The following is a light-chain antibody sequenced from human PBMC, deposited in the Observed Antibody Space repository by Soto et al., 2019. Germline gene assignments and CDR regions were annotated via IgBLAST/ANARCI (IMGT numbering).Light chain of an antibody. J-gene: IGKJ1*01. V-gene: IGKV3-15*01. CDR3: QQYNNWPWT. CDR1: QSISSTY. Sequence: EIVLTQSPGTLSLSPGERATLSCRASQSISSTYLTWYHQKPGQAPRLLIHGASTRATGFPARFSGSGSGTDFTLTISSLQSEDFAVYYCQQYNNWPWTFGQGTKV. CDR2: GAS.